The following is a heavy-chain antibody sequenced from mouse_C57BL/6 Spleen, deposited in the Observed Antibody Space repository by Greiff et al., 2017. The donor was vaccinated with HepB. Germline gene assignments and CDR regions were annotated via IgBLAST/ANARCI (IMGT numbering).Heavy chain of an antibody. J-gene: IGHJ2*01. CDR3: ARRTVVTGYFDY. CDR2: IDPSDSET. V-gene: IGHV1-52*01. CDR1: GYTFTSYW. Sequence: VQLQQPGAELVRPGSSVKLSCKASGYTFTSYWMHWVKQRPIQGLEWIGNIDPSDSETHYNQKFKDKATLTVDKSSSTAYMQLSSLTSEDSAVYYCARRTVVTGYFDYWGQGTTLTVSS. D-gene: IGHD1-1*01.